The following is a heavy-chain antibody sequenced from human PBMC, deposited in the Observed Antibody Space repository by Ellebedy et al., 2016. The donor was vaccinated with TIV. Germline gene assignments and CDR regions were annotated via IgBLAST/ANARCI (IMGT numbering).Heavy chain of an antibody. CDR3: ANSPGYYFDC. Sequence: PGGSLRLSCAASGFTFNIYGMSRFRQAPGKGLEWVSTVSADGQNTHYADSVKGRFAISRDNSKNTLYLQMNSLRAEDTAIYYCANSPGYYFDCWGQGTLVTVSS. V-gene: IGHV3-23*01. J-gene: IGHJ4*02. CDR1: GFTFNIYG. CDR2: VSADGQNT.